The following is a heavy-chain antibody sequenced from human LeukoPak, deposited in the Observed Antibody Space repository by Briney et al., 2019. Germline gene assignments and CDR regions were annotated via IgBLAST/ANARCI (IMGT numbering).Heavy chain of an antibody. CDR2: VNSDGSTT. V-gene: IGHV3-74*01. CDR3: ARSSLGGNAFDY. CDR1: GFTFSSYW. Sequence: GGSLRLSCAASGFTFSSYWMHWVRQAPGKGLVWVSRVNSDGSTTTYADSVKGRFTISRDNAKNTLSLQMNSLRAEDTAVYYCARSSLGGNAFDYWGQGTLVTVSS. D-gene: IGHD4-23*01. J-gene: IGHJ4*02.